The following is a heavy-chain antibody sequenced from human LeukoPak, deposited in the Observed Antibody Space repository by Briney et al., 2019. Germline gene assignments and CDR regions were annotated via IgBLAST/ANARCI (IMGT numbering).Heavy chain of an antibody. Sequence: GGTLRLSCAASGFTFSSYGMSWVRQAPGKGLEWVSAISGSGGSTYYADSVKGRFTISRDNSKNTLYLQMNSLRAEDTAVYYCAKDRRYYYDSSGYPLFDYWGQGTLVTVSS. J-gene: IGHJ4*02. CDR3: AKDRRYYYDSSGYPLFDY. CDR1: GFTFSSYG. D-gene: IGHD3-22*01. CDR2: ISGSGGST. V-gene: IGHV3-23*01.